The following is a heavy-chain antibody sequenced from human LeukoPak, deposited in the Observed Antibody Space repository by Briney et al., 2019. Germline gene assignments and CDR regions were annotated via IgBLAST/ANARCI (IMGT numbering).Heavy chain of an antibody. CDR2: VDPENGEA. Sequence: ASVKVSCKASGYTFSDYYIHWLQQAPGKGLEWMGRVDPENGEAIFAEKFQGRVTIAADTPTDTAFMELSSLRSADTAVYYCATDAGPIAVAATRWGQGTLVTVSS. V-gene: IGHV1-69-2*01. CDR3: ATDAGPIAVAATR. J-gene: IGHJ4*02. CDR1: GYTFSDYY. D-gene: IGHD6-19*01.